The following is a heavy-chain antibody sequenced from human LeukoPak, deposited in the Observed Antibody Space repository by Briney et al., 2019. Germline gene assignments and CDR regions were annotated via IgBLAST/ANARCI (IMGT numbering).Heavy chain of an antibody. CDR2: ISINGGTT. D-gene: IGHD3-22*01. CDR3: AKDGDYYDSSGYYSNVDY. V-gene: IGHV3-23*01. CDR1: EFTFSSYA. J-gene: IGHJ4*02. Sequence: GGSLRLSCAASEFTFSSYAMSWVRQAPGKGLEWVSSISINGGTTYYADSVKGRFTISRDNSKNTLYLQMNSLRAEDTAVYYCAKDGDYYDSSGYYSNVDYWGQGTLVTVSS.